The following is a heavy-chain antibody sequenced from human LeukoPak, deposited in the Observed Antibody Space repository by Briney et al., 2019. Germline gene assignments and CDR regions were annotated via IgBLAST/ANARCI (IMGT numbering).Heavy chain of an antibody. CDR1: GGSVTSTNW. CDR2: VHLDGRT. D-gene: IGHD3-3*01. V-gene: IGHV4-4*02. CDR3: AREGGFFRPLDY. Sequence: SETLSLICGVSGGSVTSTNWWTWVRQPPGKGLEWIGEVHLDGRTNYNPSLKSRLTISVDLSENHISLKLTSVTAADTAVYYCAREGGFFRPLDYSGQGTLVTVSS. J-gene: IGHJ4*02.